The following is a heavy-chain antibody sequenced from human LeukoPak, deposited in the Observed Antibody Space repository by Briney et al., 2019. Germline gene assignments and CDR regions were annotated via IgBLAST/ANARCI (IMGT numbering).Heavy chain of an antibody. D-gene: IGHD5-18*01. Sequence: GGSLRLSCTASGFTLSSFGMHWVRQAPGQGLEWVAVISDDGSNTYYADPVKGRFTISRDNSKHTLYLQLNSLRTEDTAVYYCAKDADTATIIYWYSDLWGRGTLVTVSS. V-gene: IGHV3-30*18. CDR1: GFTLSSFG. CDR2: ISDDGSNT. J-gene: IGHJ2*01. CDR3: AKDADTATIIYWYSDL.